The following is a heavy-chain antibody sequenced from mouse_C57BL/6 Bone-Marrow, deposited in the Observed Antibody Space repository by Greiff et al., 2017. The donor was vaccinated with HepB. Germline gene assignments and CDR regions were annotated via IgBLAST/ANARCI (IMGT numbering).Heavy chain of an antibody. CDR1: GFTFSDYY. CDR2: INYDGSST. J-gene: IGHJ3*01. CDR3: ARDDDVGSFAY. D-gene: IGHD2-3*01. V-gene: IGHV5-16*01. Sequence: EVNVVESEGGLVQPGSSMKLSCTASGFTFSDYYMAWVRQVPEKGLEWVANINYDGSSTYYLDSLKSRFIISRDNAKNILYLQMSSLKSEDTATYYCARDDDVGSFAYWGQGTLVTVSA.